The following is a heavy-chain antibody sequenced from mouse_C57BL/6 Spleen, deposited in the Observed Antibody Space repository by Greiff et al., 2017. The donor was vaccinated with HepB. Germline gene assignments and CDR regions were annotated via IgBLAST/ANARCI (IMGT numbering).Heavy chain of an antibody. CDR2: ISSGSSTI. CDR1: GFTFSDYG. CDR3: ARSPFAY. Sequence: EVHLVESGGGLVKPGGSLKLSCAASGFTFSDYGMHWVRQAPEKGLEWVAYISSGSSTIYYAETVKGRFTISRDNAKNTLFLQMTSLRSEDTAMYYCARSPFAYWGQGTLVTVSA. V-gene: IGHV5-17*01. J-gene: IGHJ3*01.